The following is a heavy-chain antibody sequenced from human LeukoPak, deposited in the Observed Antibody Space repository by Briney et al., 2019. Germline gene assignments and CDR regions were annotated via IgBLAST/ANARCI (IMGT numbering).Heavy chain of an antibody. D-gene: IGHD6-6*01. Sequence: GGSLRLSCAASGFYFANYAMSWVRQAPGKGLEWVSATVGGGSPNTYHADSVKGRFTISRDNAKNSLYLQMNSLRAEDTAVYYCARVYSSSSAPWFDPWGQGTLVTVSS. CDR3: ARVYSSSSAPWFDP. J-gene: IGHJ5*02. CDR1: GFYFANYA. CDR2: TVGGGSPNT. V-gene: IGHV3-23*01.